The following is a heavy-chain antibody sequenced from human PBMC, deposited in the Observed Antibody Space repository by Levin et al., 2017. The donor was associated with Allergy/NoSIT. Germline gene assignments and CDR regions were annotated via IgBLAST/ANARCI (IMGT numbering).Heavy chain of an antibody. CDR1: GFTVSSNY. Sequence: GGSLRLSCAASGFTVSSNYMSWVRQAPGKGLEWVSVIYSGGSTYYADSVKGRFTISRDNSKNTLYLQMNSLRAEDTAVYYCARDSECGDCSGWTDYWGQGTLVTVSS. CDR2: IYSGGST. CDR3: ARDSECGDCSGWTDY. D-gene: IGHD2-21*02. J-gene: IGHJ4*02. V-gene: IGHV3-53*01.